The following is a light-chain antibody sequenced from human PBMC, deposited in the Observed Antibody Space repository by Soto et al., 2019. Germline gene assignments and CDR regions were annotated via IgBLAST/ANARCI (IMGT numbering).Light chain of an antibody. CDR2: GDN. V-gene: IGLV1-44*01. CDR3: SSWENSLNGLSV. J-gene: IGLJ1*01. CDR1: SSNIGSHP. Sequence: QSVLTQPPSASGTPGQRVTISCSGSSSNIGSHPVNWYQQLPGTAPKLLLYGDNQRPSGVPDRFSASKSGASASLAISGLQSEDEATYYCSSWENSLNGLSVFGADTKVTVL.